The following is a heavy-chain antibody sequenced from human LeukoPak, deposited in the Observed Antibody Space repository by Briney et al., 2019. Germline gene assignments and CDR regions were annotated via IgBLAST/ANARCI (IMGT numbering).Heavy chain of an antibody. J-gene: IGHJ4*02. D-gene: IGHD6-13*01. CDR2: LSGSGAGT. V-gene: IGHV3-23*01. CDR1: GFTFSDYA. Sequence: PGGSLRLSCAASGFTFSDYALGWVRQAPGRGLEWVATLSGSGAGTYYSDSVQGRFTTSRDNSKRTLFLQMNSLRAEDTAVYYCARDRGDSSRWFTPAGFAYWGQGTLVTVSS. CDR3: ARDRGDSSRWFTPAGFAY.